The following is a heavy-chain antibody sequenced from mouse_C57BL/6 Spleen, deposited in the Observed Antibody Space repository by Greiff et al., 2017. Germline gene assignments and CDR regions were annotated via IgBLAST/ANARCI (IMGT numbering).Heavy chain of an antibody. J-gene: IGHJ4*01. CDR1: GYTFTSYW. Sequence: QVQLQQPGAELVKPGASVKMSCKASGYTFTSYWITWVKQRPGQGLEWIGDIYPGSGSTNYNEKFKSKATLTVDTSSSTAYMQLSSLTSEDSAVYYCARSRDYFPYYAMDYWGQGTSVTVSS. D-gene: IGHD1-1*02. CDR3: ARSRDYFPYYAMDY. V-gene: IGHV1-55*01. CDR2: IYPGSGST.